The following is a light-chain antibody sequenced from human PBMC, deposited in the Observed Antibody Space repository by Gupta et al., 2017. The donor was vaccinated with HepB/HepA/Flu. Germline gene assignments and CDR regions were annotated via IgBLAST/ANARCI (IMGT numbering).Light chain of an antibody. Sequence: IVMTQSPNSLAVSLGERATINCQSSQSVLYTSNNENYLAWYQQKPGQPPKLLIYWASTRESGVPDRFSGSGSGTDFTLTISSLQAEDVEVYYCQQYYSTPCSFGQGTKLEIK. CDR1: QSVLYTSNNENY. V-gene: IGKV4-1*01. J-gene: IGKJ2*04. CDR3: QQYYSTPCS. CDR2: WAS.